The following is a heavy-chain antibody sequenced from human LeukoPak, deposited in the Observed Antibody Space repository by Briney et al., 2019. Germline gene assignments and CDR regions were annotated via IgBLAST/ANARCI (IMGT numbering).Heavy chain of an antibody. CDR1: GGSFRGYY. CDR2: IHYTGAT. J-gene: IGHJ2*01. Sequence: SETLSLTCAVYGGSFRGYYWSWIRQPPGKGLEWIGEIHYTGATNYKPSLKSRVTISGDPSRNQVSLRVSSVTAADTAVYYCARGVLGPYYFDLWGRGTLVTVSS. CDR3: ARGVLGPYYFDL. D-gene: IGHD7-27*01. V-gene: IGHV4-34*01.